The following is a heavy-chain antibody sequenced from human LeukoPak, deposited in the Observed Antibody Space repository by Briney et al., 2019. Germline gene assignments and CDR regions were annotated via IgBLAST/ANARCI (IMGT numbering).Heavy chain of an antibody. V-gene: IGHV1-2*02. CDR1: GYRFRDHY. CDR3: ARGYFGDYVLDT. J-gene: IGHJ5*02. CDR2: INPNSGGT. D-gene: IGHD4-17*01. Sequence: GASVKVSCKAYGYRFRDHYIHWVRQAPGQGLEYLGWINPNSGGTNYAQKFQGRVTLTRDTSIDTANIRLHSLTSDDTAVYYCARGYFGDYVLDTWGQGALITVSS.